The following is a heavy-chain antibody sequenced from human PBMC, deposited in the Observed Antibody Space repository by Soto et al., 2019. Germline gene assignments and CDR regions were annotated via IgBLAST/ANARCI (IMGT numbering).Heavy chain of an antibody. CDR3: ARRLSYSSGWDC. CDR2: IYPSDSTT. CDR1: GNSFIPYW. Sequence: GESLKISCKASGNSFIPYWIGWVRQMPGEGLGWMGIIYPSDSTTRYSPSFQGQVSISADKSISTAYLQWSSLKASDTAMYYCARRLSYSSGWDCWGQGTLVTVSS. D-gene: IGHD6-19*01. V-gene: IGHV5-51*01. J-gene: IGHJ4*01.